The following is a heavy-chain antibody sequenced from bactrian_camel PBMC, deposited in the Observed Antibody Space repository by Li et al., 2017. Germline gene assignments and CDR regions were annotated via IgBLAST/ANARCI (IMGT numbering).Heavy chain of an antibody. V-gene: IGHV3S53*01. J-gene: IGHJ4*01. CDR3: ALEKEPGSWWDDDNY. CDR1: GHPHSNFNH. CDR2: IATYGVT. Sequence: HVQLVESGGGSVQAGGSLRLACATSGHPHSNFNHVCLGWFRQAPGKEREHVANIATYGVTTYANSVKGRFTISHDRAKNTIFLQMNDLKPEDTAIYYCALEKEPGSWWDDDNYWGQGTQVTVS. D-gene: IGHD6*01.